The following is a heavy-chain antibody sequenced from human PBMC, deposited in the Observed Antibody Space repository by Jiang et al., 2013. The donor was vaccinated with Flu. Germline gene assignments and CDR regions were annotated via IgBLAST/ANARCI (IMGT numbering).Heavy chain of an antibody. CDR3: ARLYCTNGICYMGGWFDP. V-gene: IGHV4-59*08. Sequence: PGLVKPSETLSLTCTVSGGSISSYYWSWIRQPPGEGLEWIGYIYYSGSTDYNPSLRSRVTMSVDTSKNQFSLRLSSVTAADTAVYYCARLYCTNGICYMGGWFDPWGQGTLVTVSS. D-gene: IGHD2-8*01. CDR1: GGSISSYY. J-gene: IGHJ5*02. CDR2: IYYSGST.